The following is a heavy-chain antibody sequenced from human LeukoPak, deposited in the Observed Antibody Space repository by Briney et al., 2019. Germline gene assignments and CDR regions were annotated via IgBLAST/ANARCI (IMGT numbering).Heavy chain of an antibody. CDR1: GGSISSYY. J-gene: IGHJ1*01. D-gene: IGHD3-22*01. CDR2: IYYSGST. Sequence: SETLSLTCTVSGGSISSYYWSWIRQPPGKGLEWIGYIYYSGSTNYNPSLKSRVTISVDTSKNQFSLKLSSVTAADTAVYYCARGGDSSGYLYFQHWGQGTLVTVSS. CDR3: ARGGDSSGYLYFQH. V-gene: IGHV4-59*01.